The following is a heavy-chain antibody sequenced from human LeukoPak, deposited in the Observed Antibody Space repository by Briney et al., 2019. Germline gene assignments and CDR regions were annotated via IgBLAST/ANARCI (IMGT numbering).Heavy chain of an antibody. CDR3: ARAYCGGDCYHDY. CDR2: ISNSGGST. D-gene: IGHD2-21*02. CDR1: GFTFSTYV. J-gene: IGHJ4*02. V-gene: IGHV3-23*01. Sequence: GGSLRLSCAASGFTFSTYVMSWVRQTPGKGLEWVSTISNSGGSTYNADSVKGRFTISRDNSKNTLYLQMNSLRAEDTAVYYCARAYCGGDCYHDYWGQGTLVTVSS.